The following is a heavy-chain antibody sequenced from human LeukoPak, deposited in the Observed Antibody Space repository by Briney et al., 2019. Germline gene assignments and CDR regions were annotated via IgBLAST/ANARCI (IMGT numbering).Heavy chain of an antibody. J-gene: IGHJ4*02. CDR1: GFTFSSYS. V-gene: IGHV3-21*01. CDR2: ISSSSSSYI. Sequence: PGGSLRLSCAASGFTFSSYSMNWVRQAPGKGLEWVSSISSSSSSYIYYADSVKGRFTISRDNAKNSLYLQMNSLRAEDTAVYYCARDKLREAGWDYWGQGTLVTVSS. CDR3: ARDKLREAGWDY. D-gene: IGHD2-15*01.